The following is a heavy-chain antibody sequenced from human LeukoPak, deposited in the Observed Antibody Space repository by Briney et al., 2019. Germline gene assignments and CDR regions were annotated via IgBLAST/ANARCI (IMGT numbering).Heavy chain of an antibody. Sequence: ASVKVSCKASGGTFSSYAISWVRQAPGQGLEWMGGIIPILGTANYAQKFQGRVTITTDESTSTAYMELSSLRSEDTAVYYCARDLTGTNWFDPWGRGTLVTVSS. D-gene: IGHD1-7*01. V-gene: IGHV1-69*05. CDR2: IIPILGTA. CDR1: GGTFSSYA. CDR3: ARDLTGTNWFDP. J-gene: IGHJ5*02.